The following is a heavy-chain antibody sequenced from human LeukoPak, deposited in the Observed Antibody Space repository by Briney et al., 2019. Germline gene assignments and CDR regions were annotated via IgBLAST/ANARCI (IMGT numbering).Heavy chain of an antibody. CDR2: INHSGST. CDR1: GGSFSGYY. Sequence: PSETLSLTCAVYGGSFSGYYWSWIRQPPGKGLEWIGEINHSGSTNYNPSLKSRVTISVDTSKNQFSLKLSSVTAADTAVYYCASSQYYYGSGSYYNEPPLYYFDYWGQGTLVTVSS. D-gene: IGHD3-10*01. V-gene: IGHV4-34*01. J-gene: IGHJ4*02. CDR3: ASSQYYYGSGSYYNEPPLYYFDY.